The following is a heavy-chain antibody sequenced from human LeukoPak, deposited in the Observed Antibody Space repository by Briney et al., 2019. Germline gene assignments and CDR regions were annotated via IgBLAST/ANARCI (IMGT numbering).Heavy chain of an antibody. Sequence: SETLSLTCTVFGGSVRSGSYSWSWIRQPPGKGLEWIGYLYYGGSTNYNPSLKSRVTISVDTSKNQFSLKLSSVTAADTAVYYCAREDRDYSSGWYDYWGQGTLVTVSS. J-gene: IGHJ4*02. CDR1: GGSVRSGSYS. D-gene: IGHD6-19*01. V-gene: IGHV4-61*01. CDR3: AREDRDYSSGWYDY. CDR2: LYYGGST.